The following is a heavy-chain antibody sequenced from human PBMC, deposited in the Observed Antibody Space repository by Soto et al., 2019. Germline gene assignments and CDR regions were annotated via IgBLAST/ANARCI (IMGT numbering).Heavy chain of an antibody. Sequence: PSETLSLTCAVYGGSFSGYYWSWIRQPPGKGLEWIGEINHSGSTNYNPSLKSRVTISVDTSKNQFSLKLSSVTAADTAVYYCARGPGRRRTNCNYLGGYRPYYYYGMDVWGQGTTVTVSS. CDR3: ARGPGRRRTNCNYLGGYRPYYYYGMDV. V-gene: IGHV4-34*01. CDR2: INHSGST. CDR1: GGSFSGYY. D-gene: IGHD1-7*01. J-gene: IGHJ6*02.